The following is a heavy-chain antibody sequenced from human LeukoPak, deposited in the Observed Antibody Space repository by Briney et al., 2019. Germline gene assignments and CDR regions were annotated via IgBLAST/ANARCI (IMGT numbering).Heavy chain of an antibody. CDR2: ISAYNGNT. J-gene: IGHJ4*02. D-gene: IGHD3-3*01. CDR1: GYTFTSYG. CDR3: AKTNDFWSGYSFDY. Sequence: ASVKVSCKASGYTFTSYGISWVRQAPGQGLEWMGWISAYNGNTNYAQKLQGRVTMTTDTSTSTAYMELRSLRSDDTAVYYCAKTNDFWSGYSFDYWGQGTLVTVSS. V-gene: IGHV1-18*01.